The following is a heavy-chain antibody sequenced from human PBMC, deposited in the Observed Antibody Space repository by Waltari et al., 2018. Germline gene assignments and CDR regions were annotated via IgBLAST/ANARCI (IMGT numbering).Heavy chain of an antibody. CDR2: ISYDGSNK. CDR1: GFTFSSYA. J-gene: IGHJ6*03. CDR3: ARDSGGYYYYMDV. V-gene: IGHV3-30-3*01. D-gene: IGHD1-26*01. Sequence: QVQLVESGGGVVQPGRSLRLSCAASGFTFSSYAMHWVRQAPGKGLEWVAVISYDGSNKYYADSVKGRFTISRDNSKNTLYLQMNSLRAEDTAVYYCARDSGGYYYYMDVWGKGTTVTISS.